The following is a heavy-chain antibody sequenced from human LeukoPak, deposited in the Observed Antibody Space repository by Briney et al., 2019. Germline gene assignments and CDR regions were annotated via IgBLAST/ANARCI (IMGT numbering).Heavy chain of an antibody. CDR2: IYYVGST. D-gene: IGHD6-13*01. CDR1: GGSISSSGYY. CDR3: ARDILATSIAAPYY. J-gene: IGHJ4*02. V-gene: IGHV4-39*07. Sequence: SETLSLTCTVSGGSISSSGYYWGWIRQPPGKGLEWIGNIYYVGSTYYNPSLNSRVTISVDTSKNQFSLRLSSVNAADTAVYYCARDILATSIAAPYYWGQGTLVTVSS.